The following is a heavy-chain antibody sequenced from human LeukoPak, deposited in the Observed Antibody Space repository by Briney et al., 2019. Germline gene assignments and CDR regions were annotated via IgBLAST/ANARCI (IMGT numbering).Heavy chain of an antibody. Sequence: ASVQVSCKAFGYXFNIYGITWVRQAPGQGLEWLGWISGYNGNTNYAQKFQERVTITRDMSTSTAYMELSSLRSEDTAVYYCAADHNSSGWSSFDYWGQGTLVTVSS. CDR3: AADHNSSGWSSFDY. CDR2: ISGYNGNT. D-gene: IGHD6-19*01. V-gene: IGHV1-18*01. J-gene: IGHJ4*02. CDR1: GYXFNIYG.